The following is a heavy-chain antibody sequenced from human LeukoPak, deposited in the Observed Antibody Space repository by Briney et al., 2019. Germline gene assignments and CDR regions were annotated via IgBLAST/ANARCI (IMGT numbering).Heavy chain of an antibody. CDR1: SGSLWRYY. V-gene: IGHV4-4*07. D-gene: IGHD6-13*01. CDR3: VREKWGSSTLDY. CDR2: IYRTGST. Sequence: SETLSLTCSVSSGSLWRYYWNWPRQPAGQGLEGIGRIYRTGSTNYNPSLKSRVTMSIDTSKTQFSLKVNCVSAADTAVYYCVREKWGSSTLDYWGEEALGTVSS. J-gene: IGHJ4*02.